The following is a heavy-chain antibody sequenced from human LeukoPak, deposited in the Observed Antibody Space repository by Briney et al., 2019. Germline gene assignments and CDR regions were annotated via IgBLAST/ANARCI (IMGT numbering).Heavy chain of an antibody. D-gene: IGHD4-17*01. CDR2: IYYSGST. Sequence: SETLSLTCTVSGGSISSYYWSWIRRPPGKGLEWIGYIYYSGSTNYNPSLKSRVTISVDTSKNQFSLKLSSVTAADTAVYYCARTPNYGDYVWFYDYWGQGTLVTVSS. CDR1: GGSISSYY. CDR3: ARTPNYGDYVWFYDY. J-gene: IGHJ4*02. V-gene: IGHV4-59*01.